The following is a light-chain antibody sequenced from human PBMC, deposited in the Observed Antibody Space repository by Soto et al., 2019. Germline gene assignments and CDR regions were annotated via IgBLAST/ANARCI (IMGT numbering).Light chain of an antibody. CDR3: QQYGKSRFI. J-gene: IGKJ3*01. Sequence: EIVLTQSPGTLSLSPGERATLSCRASQSVSSNYLAWYQQKPGQAPRLLIYGASSRATGIPDRFSGSGSGTDFTLTISRLEPEDFAVYYCQQYGKSRFIFSPGTKVDIK. V-gene: IGKV3-20*01. CDR2: GAS. CDR1: QSVSSNY.